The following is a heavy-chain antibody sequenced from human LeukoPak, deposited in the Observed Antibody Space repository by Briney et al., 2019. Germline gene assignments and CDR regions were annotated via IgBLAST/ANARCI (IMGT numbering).Heavy chain of an antibody. CDR2: INWNGGST. CDR1: GFTFDDYG. CDR3: ARATASLLTGAPFDY. J-gene: IGHJ4*02. Sequence: PGGSLRLSCAASGFTFDDYGMSWVRQAPGKGLEWVSGINWNGGSTGYADSVKGRFTISRDNAKDSLYLQMNSLRAEDTALYYCARATASLLTGAPFDYWGQGTLVTVSS. D-gene: IGHD3-9*01. V-gene: IGHV3-20*04.